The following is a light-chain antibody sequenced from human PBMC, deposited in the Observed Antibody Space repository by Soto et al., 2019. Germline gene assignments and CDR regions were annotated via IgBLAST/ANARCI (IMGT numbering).Light chain of an antibody. Sequence: EVVMTQSPATLSVSPGERATLSCRASQSVSDNLAWYQQKPGQAPSLLIYGASTRATGIPARFSGSGSGTESTLTISSLQSEDFAVYYCQQSNNWPYTFDQWTKRDIK. CDR1: QSVSDN. J-gene: IGKJ2*01. V-gene: IGKV3-15*01. CDR3: QQSNNWPYT. CDR2: GAS.